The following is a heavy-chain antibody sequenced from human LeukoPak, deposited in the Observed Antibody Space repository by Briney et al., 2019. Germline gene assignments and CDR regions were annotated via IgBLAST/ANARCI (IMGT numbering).Heavy chain of an antibody. J-gene: IGHJ4*02. D-gene: IGHD3-3*01. CDR2: IYPGDSDT. CDR3: ARRKDYDFWSSYYYFDY. Sequence: GESLKISCKGSGYSFTNYWIGWVRQMPGEGLEWMGIIYPGDSDTRYSPSFQGQVTISADKSISTAYLQWSSLKASDTAVYYCARRKDYDFWSSYYYFDYWGQGTLVTVSS. CDR1: GYSFTNYW. V-gene: IGHV5-51*01.